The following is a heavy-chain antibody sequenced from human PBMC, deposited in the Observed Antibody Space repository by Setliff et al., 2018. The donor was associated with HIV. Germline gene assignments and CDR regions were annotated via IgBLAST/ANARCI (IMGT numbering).Heavy chain of an antibody. J-gene: IGHJ4*02. CDR3: TREGRGDPAMATTRIDY. V-gene: IGHV4-39*02. Sequence: PSETLSLTCSVSGDSIGSGSYFWGWIRQTPGKGLEWIGNIYYTGFAYYNPSLKSRVTISLDTSKTHFFLNLTPVTDADTAVYFCTREGRGDPAMATTRIDYWGQGKLVTVSS. CDR2: IYYTGFA. D-gene: IGHD1-1*01. CDR1: GDSIGSGSYF.